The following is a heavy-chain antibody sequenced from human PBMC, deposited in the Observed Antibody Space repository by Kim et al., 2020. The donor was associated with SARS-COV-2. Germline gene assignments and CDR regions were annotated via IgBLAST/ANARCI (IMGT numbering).Heavy chain of an antibody. V-gene: IGHV3-11*06. J-gene: IGHJ6*02. CDR1: GFTFSDYY. CDR3: AREGEKEGRGYSCYDYVRYYYYGMDV. CDR2: ISSSSSYT. D-gene: IGHD5-12*01. Sequence: GGSLRLSCAASGFTFSDYYMSWIRQAPGKGLEWVSYISSSSSYTNYADSVKGRFTISRDNAKNSLYLQMNSLRAEDTAVYYCAREGEKEGRGYSCYDYVRYYYYGMDVWGQGTTVTVSS.